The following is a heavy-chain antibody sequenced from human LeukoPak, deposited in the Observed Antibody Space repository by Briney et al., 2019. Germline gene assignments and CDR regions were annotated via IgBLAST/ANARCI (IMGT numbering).Heavy chain of an antibody. CDR3: AREDRDLSITIFGVVAHWFDP. CDR1: GGSINSGSYF. Sequence: PSETLSLTCSVSGGSINSGSYFWIWQPAEKGLEWIGRFYSSGSTNYNPSLKSRVTISVDMPNNQFSLNLSSVTAADTAVYYCAREDRDLSITIFGVVAHWFDPWGQGTLVTVSS. V-gene: IGHV4-61*02. J-gene: IGHJ5*02. D-gene: IGHD3-3*01. CDR2: FYSSGST.